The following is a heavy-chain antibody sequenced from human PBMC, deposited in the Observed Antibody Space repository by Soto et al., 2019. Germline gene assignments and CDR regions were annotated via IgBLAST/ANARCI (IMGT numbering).Heavy chain of an antibody. CDR3: ARDDPPVQH. V-gene: IGHV1-18*01. CDR1: GYTFTNYG. J-gene: IGHJ1*01. Sequence: VKVFCKASGYTFTNYGFSWVRQAPGQGLEWMGWISAYNGNTNYGQKLQGRVTLTTDTSTNTAYMELRSLISDDTAVYYCARDDPPVQHWGQGTLVTVSS. CDR2: ISAYNGNT.